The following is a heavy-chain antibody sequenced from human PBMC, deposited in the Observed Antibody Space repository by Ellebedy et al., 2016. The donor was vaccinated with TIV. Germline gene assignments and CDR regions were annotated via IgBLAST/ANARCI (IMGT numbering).Heavy chain of an antibody. V-gene: IGHV3-13*01. CDR3: ANIWYGRSVDAFDI. CDR1: GFTFSRHD. CDR2: IGTAGDT. D-gene: IGHD2/OR15-2a*01. J-gene: IGHJ3*02. Sequence: GESLKISXAASGFTFSRHDMHWVRQATGKGLEWVSAIGTAGDTYYPGSVKGRFTISRENAKNSLYLQMNSLRAEDTAVYYCANIWYGRSVDAFDIWGQGTRVTVSS.